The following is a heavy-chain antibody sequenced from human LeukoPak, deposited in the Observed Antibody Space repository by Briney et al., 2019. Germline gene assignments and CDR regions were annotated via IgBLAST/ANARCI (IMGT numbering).Heavy chain of an antibody. D-gene: IGHD6-19*01. J-gene: IGHJ4*02. V-gene: IGHV1-46*01. CDR1: GYTLTSYY. CDR3: ARDEKGSGWSPFDY. CDR2: INPSGGST. Sequence: ASVKVSCKASGYTLTSYYMHWARQAPGQGLEWMGIINPSGGSTRYAQKFQGRVNMTRDTSTTTVYMELSSLRSEDTAVYYCARDEKGSGWSPFDYWGQGTLVTVSS.